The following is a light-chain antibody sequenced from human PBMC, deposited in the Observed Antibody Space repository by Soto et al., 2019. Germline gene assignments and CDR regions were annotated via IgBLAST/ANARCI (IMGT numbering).Light chain of an antibody. CDR1: NNDVGGHKY. CDR3: CSYTFSSNYV. Sequence: QSALTQPASVSGSPGQSITISCTGTNNDVGGHKYVSWYQQYPGKAPKLIIYEVSNRPSGVSIRFSGSKSGKTASLTISGLQAEDEADYYCCSYTFSSNYVFGTGTKVTVL. CDR2: EVS. V-gene: IGLV2-14*01. J-gene: IGLJ1*01.